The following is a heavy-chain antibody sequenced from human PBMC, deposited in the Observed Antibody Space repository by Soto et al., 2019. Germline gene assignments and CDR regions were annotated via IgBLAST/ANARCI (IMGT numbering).Heavy chain of an antibody. D-gene: IGHD3-22*01. Sequence: QVQLVQSGAEVKKPGSSVKVSCKASGGTFSSYAISWVRQAPGQGLEWMGGIIPIFGTANYAQKFQGRVTMTADESTSTAYMELSSLRSEDTAVYYCARSQIYYDSSGYYTPYYFDYWGQGTLVTVSS. CDR1: GGTFSSYA. V-gene: IGHV1-69*01. CDR3: ARSQIYYDSSGYYTPYYFDY. CDR2: IIPIFGTA. J-gene: IGHJ4*02.